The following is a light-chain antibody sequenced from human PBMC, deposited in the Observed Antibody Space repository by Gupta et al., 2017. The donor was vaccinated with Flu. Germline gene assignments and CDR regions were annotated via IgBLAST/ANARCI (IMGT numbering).Light chain of an antibody. Sequence: SITITCTGTSRDVGGYKYVSWYRQHAYKTPKLMIYEVSQAPAGYASHFSGSKTGITASLTIAGLQAEDEADYYCSSYTSRGTVVFGGGTKLSVL. CDR2: EVS. CDR3: SSYTSRGTVV. J-gene: IGLJ2*01. V-gene: IGLV2-14*01. CDR1: SRDVGGYKY.